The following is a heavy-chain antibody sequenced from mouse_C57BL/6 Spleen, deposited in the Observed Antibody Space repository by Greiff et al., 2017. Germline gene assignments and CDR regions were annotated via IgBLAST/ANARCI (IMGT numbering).Heavy chain of an antibody. Sequence: QVQLQQPGAELVKPGASVKLSCKASGYTFTSYWMQWVKQRPGQGLEWIGEIDPSDSYTNYNQKFKGKATLTVDTSSSTAYMQLSSLTSEDSAVYYCARKGDDYDGGYFDVWGTGTTVTVSS. CDR3: ARKGDDYDGGYFDV. D-gene: IGHD2-4*01. CDR1: GYTFTSYW. J-gene: IGHJ1*03. CDR2: IDPSDSYT. V-gene: IGHV1-50*01.